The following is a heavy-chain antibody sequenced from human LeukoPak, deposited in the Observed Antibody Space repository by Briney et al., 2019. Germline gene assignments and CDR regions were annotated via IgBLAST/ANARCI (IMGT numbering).Heavy chain of an antibody. Sequence: SETLSLTCAVSGESFSGNFWTWIRQPPGKGLEWIGEINHSGSTNYNPSLKSRVTISVDTSKNQFSLKLSSVTAADTAVYYCARGPYYYGSGSYADYWGQGTLVTVSS. CDR3: ARGPYYYGSGSYADY. CDR1: GESFSGNF. CDR2: INHSGST. J-gene: IGHJ4*02. D-gene: IGHD3-10*01. V-gene: IGHV4-34*01.